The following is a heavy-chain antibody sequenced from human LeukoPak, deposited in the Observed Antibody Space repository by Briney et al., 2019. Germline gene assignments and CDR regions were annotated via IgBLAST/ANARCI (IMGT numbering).Heavy chain of an antibody. Sequence: SETLSLTCTASGGSMSSYFWSWVRQPAGKGLEWIGRIFGSGGANYNPALNGRVTVSIDTSKNQFSLKLNSVTAADTAVYYCAREGDTSGYHYWFDHWGQGTLVTV. CDR3: AREGDTSGYHYWFDH. CDR2: IFGSGGA. CDR1: GGSMSSYF. J-gene: IGHJ5*02. D-gene: IGHD3-22*01. V-gene: IGHV4-4*07.